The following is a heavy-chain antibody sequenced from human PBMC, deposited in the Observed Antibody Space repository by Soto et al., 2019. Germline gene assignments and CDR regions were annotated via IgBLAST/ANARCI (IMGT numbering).Heavy chain of an antibody. CDR3: AVSVVVITTTKNRGEYFQH. D-gene: IGHD3-22*01. CDR2: ISAYNGNT. Sequence: QVQLVQSGAEVKKPGASVKVSCKASGYTFTSYGISWVRQAPGQGLEWMGWISAYNGNTNYAQKLQGRVTMTTDTSTSTAYMELRSLRSDDTAVYYCAVSVVVITTTKNRGEYFQHWGQGTLVTVSS. J-gene: IGHJ1*01. CDR1: GYTFTSYG. V-gene: IGHV1-18*01.